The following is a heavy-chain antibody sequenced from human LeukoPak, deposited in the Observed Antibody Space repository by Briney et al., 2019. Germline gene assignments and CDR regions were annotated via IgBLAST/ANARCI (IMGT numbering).Heavy chain of an antibody. CDR2: ISYDGSNK. Sequence: GGSLRLSCAASGFTFSSYAMHWVRQAPGKGLEWVAVISYDGSNKYYADSVKGRFTISRDNSKNTLYLQMNSLRAEDTAVYYCARVGYDFLGYYHYYYMDVWGKGTTVTVSS. J-gene: IGHJ6*03. CDR3: ARVGYDFLGYYHYYYMDV. D-gene: IGHD3-3*01. V-gene: IGHV3-30*01. CDR1: GFTFSSYA.